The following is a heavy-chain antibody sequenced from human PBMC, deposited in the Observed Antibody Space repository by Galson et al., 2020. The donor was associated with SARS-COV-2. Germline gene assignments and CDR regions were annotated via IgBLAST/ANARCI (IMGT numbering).Heavy chain of an antibody. CDR1: GFTFNIYA. J-gene: IGHJ6*02. CDR3: AKDRNRVAGGSGYYYYGMDV. Sequence: GESLKISCAASGFTFNIYAMHWVRQAPGKGLEWVSAIDASGTRTYYADSVKGRFTMSRDNSKNMLYLQMNNLRGEDTAVYYCAKDRNRVAGGSGYYYYGMDVWGQGTTVTVSS. D-gene: IGHD6-19*01. V-gene: IGHV3-23*01. CDR2: IDASGTRT.